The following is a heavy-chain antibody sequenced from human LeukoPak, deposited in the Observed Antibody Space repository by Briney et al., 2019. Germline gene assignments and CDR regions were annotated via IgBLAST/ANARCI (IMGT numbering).Heavy chain of an antibody. Sequence: PGGSLRLSCAASGFTFSRYAMSWVRQTPEKGLEWVSVISGSDGSTYYADSVRGRFTTSRDDSGNTLFLQMNSLRAEDTAVYYCARQVSCDTTTCYAGMPPDYWGQGTLVTVSS. D-gene: IGHD2-2*01. J-gene: IGHJ4*02. V-gene: IGHV3-23*01. CDR3: ARQVSCDTTTCYAGMPPDY. CDR2: ISGSDGST. CDR1: GFTFSRYA.